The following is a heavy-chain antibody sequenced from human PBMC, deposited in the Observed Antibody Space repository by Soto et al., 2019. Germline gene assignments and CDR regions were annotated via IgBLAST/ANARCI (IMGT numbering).Heavy chain of an antibody. CDR2: IYPGDSDT. J-gene: IGHJ4*02. D-gene: IGHD3-22*01. V-gene: IGHV5-51*01. CDR3: ARHGSREYYYDSSGADY. CDR1: GYSFTSYW. Sequence: GESLKISCKGSGYSFTSYWIGWVRQMPGKGLEWMGIIYPGDSDTRYSPSFQGQVTISADKSISTAYLQWSSLKASDTAMYYCARHGSREYYYDSSGADYWGQGTLVTVSS.